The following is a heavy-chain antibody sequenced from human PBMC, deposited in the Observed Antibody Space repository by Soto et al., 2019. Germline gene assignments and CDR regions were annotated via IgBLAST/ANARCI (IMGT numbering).Heavy chain of an antibody. Sequence: PGVSLKISCNSSGYNFAGYWIAWVRQMPGKGLELMGIIYPSDSDTRYRPSFQGQVTISADKSISSAYLHWSSLRASDTAMHYCARGGVSTRTFVYWGQGTQVT. CDR3: ARGGVSTRTFVY. V-gene: IGHV5-51*01. CDR1: GYNFAGYW. D-gene: IGHD3-3*01. J-gene: IGHJ4*02. CDR2: IYPSDSDT.